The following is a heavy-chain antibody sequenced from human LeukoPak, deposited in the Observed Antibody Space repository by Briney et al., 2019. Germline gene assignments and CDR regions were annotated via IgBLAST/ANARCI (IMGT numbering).Heavy chain of an antibody. CDR3: ATSSWWYYFDY. J-gene: IGHJ4*02. D-gene: IGHD6-13*01. V-gene: IGHV3-30*03. Sequence: GGSLRLSCAASGFTFSSYGMHWVRQAPGKGLEWVAVISYDGSSKYYADSVKGRFTISRDNSKNTLYLQMNSLRAEDTAVYYCATSSWWYYFDYWGQGTLVTVSS. CDR1: GFTFSSYG. CDR2: ISYDGSSK.